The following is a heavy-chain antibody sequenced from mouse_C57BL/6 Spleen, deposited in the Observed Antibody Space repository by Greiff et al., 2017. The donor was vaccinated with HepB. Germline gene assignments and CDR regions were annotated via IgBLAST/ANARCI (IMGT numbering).Heavy chain of an antibody. Sequence: QVQLQQPGAELVMPGASVKLSCKASGYTFTSYWMHWVKQRPGQGLEWIGEIDPSDSYTNYNQKFKGKSTLTVDKSSSTAYMQLSSLTSEDSVVYYCARMHGSSSYFDYWGQGATLTVSS. CDR3: ARMHGSSSYFDY. CDR2: IDPSDSYT. CDR1: GYTFTSYW. J-gene: IGHJ2*01. V-gene: IGHV1-69*01. D-gene: IGHD1-1*01.